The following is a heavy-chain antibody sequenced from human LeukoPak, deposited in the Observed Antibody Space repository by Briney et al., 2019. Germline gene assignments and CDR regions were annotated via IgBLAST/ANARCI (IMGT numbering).Heavy chain of an antibody. V-gene: IGHV1-46*02. J-gene: IGHJ4*02. D-gene: IGHD6-19*01. CDR2: INPSGGST. Sequence: EASVKVSCKASGYTFNNHYMYWVRQAPGQGLEWMGVINPSGGSTSYAQKFQGRVTMTRDTSTRTVYMEVNSLRSEDTAVYYCATGPLPSIAVAGDFDYWGQGTLVTVSS. CDR3: ATGPLPSIAVAGDFDY. CDR1: GYTFNNHY.